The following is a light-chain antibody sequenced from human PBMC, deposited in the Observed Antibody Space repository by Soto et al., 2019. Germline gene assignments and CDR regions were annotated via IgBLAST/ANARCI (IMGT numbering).Light chain of an antibody. CDR3: QKYGTAPT. CDR2: GTS. V-gene: IGKV3-20*01. Sequence: IVLTQSPGTLSLFPGESATLSCRASQSIITRYFAWYQQKPGQAPRLLIYGTSSRATGIPDRFSGSGSVTDFTLTISGPEAYDFAVYSWQKYGTAPTFGQGTRLEIK. CDR1: QSIITRY. J-gene: IGKJ5*01.